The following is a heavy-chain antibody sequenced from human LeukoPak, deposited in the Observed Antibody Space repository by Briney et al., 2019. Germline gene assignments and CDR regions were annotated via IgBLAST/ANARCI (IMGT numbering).Heavy chain of an antibody. CDR3: ARDGKYDFWSGYYGGHWFDP. CDR1: GYTFTGYY. CDR2: INPNSGGT. Sequence: ASVKVSCKASGYTFTGYYMHWVRQAPGQGLEWMGWINPNSGGTNYAQKLQGRVTMTTDTSTSTAYMELRSLRSDDTAVYYCARDGKYDFWSGYYGGHWFDPWGQGTLVTVSS. J-gene: IGHJ5*02. D-gene: IGHD3-3*01. V-gene: IGHV1-2*02.